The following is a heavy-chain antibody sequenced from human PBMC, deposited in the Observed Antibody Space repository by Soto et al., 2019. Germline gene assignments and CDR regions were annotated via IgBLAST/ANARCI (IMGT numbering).Heavy chain of an antibody. CDR2: MNPNSGNT. V-gene: IGHV1-8*01. CDR1: GDTFTSYD. J-gene: IGHJ6*02. CDR3: ATSYYYYYGMDV. Sequence: ASVKVSCTVSGDTFTSYDINWVRQATGQGLEWMGWMNPNSGNTGYAQKFQGRVTMTRNTPISTAYMELSSRRSEDTAVYYCATSYYYYYGMDVWGQGTTVTVSS.